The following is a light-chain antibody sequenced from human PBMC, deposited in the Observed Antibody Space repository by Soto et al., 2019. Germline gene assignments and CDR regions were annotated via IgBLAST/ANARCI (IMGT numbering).Light chain of an antibody. V-gene: IGKV4-1*01. CDR2: WAS. Sequence: VMTQSPDSLAVSLGERATINCKSSQSVLYSSNHKNYLAWYQQKPGQPPKLLIYWASTRESGVSDRFSGSGSGTDFTLTIDTLQAEDVAVYYCQQYYSTPTFGQGTKVEIK. CDR3: QQYYSTPT. CDR1: QSVLYSSNHKNY. J-gene: IGKJ1*01.